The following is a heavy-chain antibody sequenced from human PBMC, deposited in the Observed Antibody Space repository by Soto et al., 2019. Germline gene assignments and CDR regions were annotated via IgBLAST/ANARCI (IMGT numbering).Heavy chain of an antibody. CDR1: GGTFSSYA. V-gene: IGHV1-69*12. CDR2: IIPIFGTA. J-gene: IGHJ1*01. D-gene: IGHD3-22*01. CDR3: ASSPNYYDSSGYNFQH. Sequence: QVQLVQSGAEVKKPGSSVKVSCKASGGTFSSYAISWVRQAPGQGLEWMGGIIPIFGTANYAQKFQGRVTITADGSTSTAYMELISLRSEDTAVYYCASSPNYYDSSGYNFQHWGQGTLVTVSS.